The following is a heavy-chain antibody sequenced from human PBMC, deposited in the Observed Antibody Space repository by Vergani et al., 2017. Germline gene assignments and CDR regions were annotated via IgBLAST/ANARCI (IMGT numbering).Heavy chain of an antibody. Sequence: QVRLEESGPGLVRPSETLSLKCSVSGASIDSFYWSWIRQSPGKGLEWIGYVFRNGNVNYNPSFNFRVAIDTSNNELSLRVTSVTAADTAVYYCARDFGGEWYFDLWGRGATGTVSP. CDR2: VFRNGNV. CDR3: ARDFGGEWYFDL. J-gene: IGHJ2*01. V-gene: IGHV4-4*08. D-gene: IGHD4-23*01. CDR1: GASIDSFY.